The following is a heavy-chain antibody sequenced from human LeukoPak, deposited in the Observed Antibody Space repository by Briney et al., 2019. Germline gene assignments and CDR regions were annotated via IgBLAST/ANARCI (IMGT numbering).Heavy chain of an antibody. Sequence: GASVKVSCKASGYTFSAYYLYWVRQAPGQGLEWMGWINPNSGDTNYAQKFQGRVTMTRDTSISTAYMELSSLRSEDTAVYYCAISHMETPDAFDIWGQGTMVTVSS. CDR3: AISHMETPDAFDI. J-gene: IGHJ3*02. V-gene: IGHV1-2*02. CDR2: INPNSGDT. D-gene: IGHD2-15*01. CDR1: GYTFSAYY.